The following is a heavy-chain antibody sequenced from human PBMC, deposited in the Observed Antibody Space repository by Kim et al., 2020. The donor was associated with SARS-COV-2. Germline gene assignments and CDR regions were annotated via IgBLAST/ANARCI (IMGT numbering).Heavy chain of an antibody. CDR1: GFTFSSYW. CDR2: INSDGSST. V-gene: IGHV3-74*01. J-gene: IGHJ6*02. D-gene: IGHD3-10*01. Sequence: GGSLRLSCAASGFTFSSYWMHWVRQAPGKGLVWVSRINSDGSSTSYADSVKGRFTISRDNAKNTLYLQMNSLRAEDTAVYYCARADVLLWFGEFFNDNDLMDVWGQGTTVTVSS. CDR3: ARADVLLWFGEFFNDNDLMDV.